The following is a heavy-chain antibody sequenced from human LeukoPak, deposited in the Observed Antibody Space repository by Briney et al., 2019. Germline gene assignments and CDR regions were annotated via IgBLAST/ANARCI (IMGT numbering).Heavy chain of an antibody. CDR3: AKDNGSGSYGIMDV. D-gene: IGHD3-10*01. CDR1: GFTFDDYA. CDR2: ISWDGGST. J-gene: IGHJ6*03. V-gene: IGHV3-43D*04. Sequence: QPGGSLRLSCAASGFTFDDYAMHWVRHAPGKGLEWVSLISWDGGSTYYADSVKGRFTISRDNSKNSLYLQMNSLRAEDTALYYCAKDNGSGSYGIMDVWGKGTTVTVSS.